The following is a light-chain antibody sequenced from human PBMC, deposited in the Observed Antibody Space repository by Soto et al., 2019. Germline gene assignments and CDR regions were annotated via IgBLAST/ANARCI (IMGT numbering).Light chain of an antibody. CDR1: GNDVGGHDY. Sequence: QSALTQPASVSGSPGQSITISCTGTGNDVGGHDYVSWYQQHPGKAPKLVIYDVLSRPSGVSDRFSGSKSGHTASLTISGLRPEDEADYYCASYTSSSTLVFGTGTKVTVL. CDR3: ASYTSSSTLV. CDR2: DVL. V-gene: IGLV2-14*03. J-gene: IGLJ1*01.